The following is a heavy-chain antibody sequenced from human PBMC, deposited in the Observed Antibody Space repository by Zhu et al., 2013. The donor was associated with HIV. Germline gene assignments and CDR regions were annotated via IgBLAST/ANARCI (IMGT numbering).Heavy chain of an antibody. CDR2: IYYSGST. J-gene: IGHJ5*02. V-gene: IGHV4-59*12. Sequence: VQLQESGPGLVKPSETLSLTCTVSGGSISSYYWSWIRQPPGKGLEWIGYIYYSGSTNYNPSLKSRVTISVDTSKNQFSLKLSSVTAADTAVYYCARAKTTVKGWFDPWGQGTLVTVSS. CDR1: GGSISSYY. D-gene: IGHD4-17*01. CDR3: ARAKTTVKGWFDP.